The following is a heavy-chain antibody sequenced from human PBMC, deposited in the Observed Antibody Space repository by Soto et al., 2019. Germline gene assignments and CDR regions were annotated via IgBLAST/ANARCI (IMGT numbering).Heavy chain of an antibody. CDR3: ARDVMVTAMVMWYFDL. Sequence: QVQLVESGGGVVQPGRTLRLSCAASGCTFSSYGMHWIRQAQGKGLEWVAVIWYDGSNKYYADSVKGRFTISRDNSKNTLYLQMNSLRAEDTAVYYCARDVMVTAMVMWYFDLWGRGTLVTVSS. J-gene: IGHJ2*01. V-gene: IGHV3-33*01. CDR2: IWYDGSNK. CDR1: GCTFSSYG. D-gene: IGHD2-21*02.